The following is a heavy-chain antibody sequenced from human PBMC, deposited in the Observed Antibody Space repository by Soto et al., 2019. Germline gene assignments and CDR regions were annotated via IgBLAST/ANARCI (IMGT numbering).Heavy chain of an antibody. V-gene: IGHV3-23*01. CDR3: VRYSRNHKNFDY. CDR1: GFTFSSYA. Sequence: EVQLLDSGGGLVQPGGSLRVSCAASGFTFSSYAMSWVRQAPGKGLEWVSGISGSGGSTYYADSVKGRFTISRDNSKNTLVLQMNSLRAKDTAVYYCVRYSRNHKNFDYWGQGTLVTVSS. D-gene: IGHD1-20*01. J-gene: IGHJ4*02. CDR2: ISGSGGST.